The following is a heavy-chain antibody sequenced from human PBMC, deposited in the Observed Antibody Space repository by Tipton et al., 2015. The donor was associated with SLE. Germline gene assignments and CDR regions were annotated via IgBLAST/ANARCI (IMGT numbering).Heavy chain of an antibody. J-gene: IGHJ6*02. CDR1: GGSISSHY. D-gene: IGHD4-17*01. Sequence: TLSLTCTVSGGSISSHYWSWIRQPPGKGLEWIGYIYYSGSTNYNPSLKSRVTISVDTSKKQFSLKLSSVTAADTAVYYCARGEGCYGDYGEDLNCYYAMDVWGQGTTVTVSS. V-gene: IGHV4-59*11. CDR2: IYYSGST. CDR3: ARGEGCYGDYGEDLNCYYAMDV.